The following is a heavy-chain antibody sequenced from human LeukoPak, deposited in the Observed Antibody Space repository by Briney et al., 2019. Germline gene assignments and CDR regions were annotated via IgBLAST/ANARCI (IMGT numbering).Heavy chain of an antibody. Sequence: ASVKVSCKASGYTFTTYYMHWVRQAPGQGLEWMGMINPSAGSTKYAQKFQGRVTMTEDTSTDTAYMELSSLRSEDTAVYYCATDTAMPWGQGTLVTVSS. J-gene: IGHJ4*02. V-gene: IGHV1-46*01. CDR1: GYTFTTYY. CDR2: INPSAGST. D-gene: IGHD5-18*01. CDR3: ATDTAMP.